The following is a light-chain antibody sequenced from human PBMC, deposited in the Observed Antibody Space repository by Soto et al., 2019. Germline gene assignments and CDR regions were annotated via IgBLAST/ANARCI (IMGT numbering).Light chain of an antibody. CDR2: GNS. CDR3: QSYDSSLSGWGV. Sequence: QPVLTQPPSVSGAPGQRVTISCTGSSSNIGAGYDVHWYQQLPGTAPKLLIYGNSNRPSGVPDRFSGSKSGTSASLAITGLQAEDEADYYCQSYDSSLSGWGVFGGGTQLTVL. CDR1: SSNIGAGYD. J-gene: IGLJ2*01. V-gene: IGLV1-40*01.